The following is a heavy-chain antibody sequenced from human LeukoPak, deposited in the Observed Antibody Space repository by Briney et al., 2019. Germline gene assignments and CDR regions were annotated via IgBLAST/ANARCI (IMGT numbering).Heavy chain of an antibody. CDR2: IGYDGRDN. CDR3: AKIVAAGTYFDY. Sequence: GGSLRPSCVASGSTFRSYGMHWVRQAPGKGLEWVAFIGYDGRDNFNADSVKGRFTISRDNSKNTVDLQMISLRAEDTAVYYCAKIVAAGTYFDYWGQGTLVTVSS. CDR1: GSTFRSYG. V-gene: IGHV3-30*02. J-gene: IGHJ4*02. D-gene: IGHD6-13*01.